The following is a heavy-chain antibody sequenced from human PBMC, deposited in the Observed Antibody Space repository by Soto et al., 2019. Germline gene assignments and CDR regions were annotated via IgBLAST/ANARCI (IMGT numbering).Heavy chain of an antibody. CDR1: GYTFSSYS. V-gene: IGHV3-48*02. D-gene: IGHD5-12*01. CDR3: ARGGYSYNYGMDA. J-gene: IGHJ6*02. CDR2: ISSSGTTI. Sequence: EVQLVESGGGLEQPGGSLRLSCVISGYTFSSYSMNWVRQAPGKGQEWVSYISSSGTTIYYADSVKGRFTISRDNAMNSLYLQMNSLRDEDTAVYYCARGGYSYNYGMDAWGQGTTVTVSS.